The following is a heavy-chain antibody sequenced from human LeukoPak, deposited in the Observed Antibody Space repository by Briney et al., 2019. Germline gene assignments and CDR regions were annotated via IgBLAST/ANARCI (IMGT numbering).Heavy chain of an antibody. CDR1: GYTVTGYY. CDR2: INPNSGGT. J-gene: IGHJ4*02. Sequence: TSVKVSCKGSGYTVTGYYMHWVRQAPRQGLEWMGWINPNSGGTNYAQKFQGRVTMTRDTSISTAYMELSRLRSDDTAVYYCARGITMVRGVIIPPFDYWGQGTLVTVSS. CDR3: ARGITMVRGVIIPPFDY. D-gene: IGHD3-10*01. V-gene: IGHV1-2*02.